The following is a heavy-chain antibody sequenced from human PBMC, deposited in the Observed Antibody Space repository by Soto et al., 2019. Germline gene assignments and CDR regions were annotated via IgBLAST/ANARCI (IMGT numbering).Heavy chain of an antibody. CDR2: INPSGGST. Sequence: ASVKVSCKASGYTFTSYYMHWVRQAPGQGLEWMGIINPSGGSTSYAQKFQGRVTMTRDTSTSTVYMELSSLRSEDTAVYYCASETTVTTKLNAFDIWGQGTMVTVSS. D-gene: IGHD4-17*01. CDR1: GYTFTSYY. J-gene: IGHJ3*02. V-gene: IGHV1-46*03. CDR3: ASETTVTTKLNAFDI.